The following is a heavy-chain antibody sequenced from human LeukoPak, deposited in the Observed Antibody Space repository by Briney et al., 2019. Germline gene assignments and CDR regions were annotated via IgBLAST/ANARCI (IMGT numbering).Heavy chain of an antibody. D-gene: IGHD4-17*01. CDR3: AKRPSDYGDYVSYFDY. V-gene: IGHV3-30*18. J-gene: IGHJ4*02. Sequence: GGSLRLSCAASGFSFISYGMHWVRQAPGKGLEWVGVISDDGRSKDCADSVKGRFTISRDNSKDTLYLQMNSLRAEDTAVYYCAKRPSDYGDYVSYFDYWGRGTLVTVSS. CDR2: ISDDGRSK. CDR1: GFSFISYG.